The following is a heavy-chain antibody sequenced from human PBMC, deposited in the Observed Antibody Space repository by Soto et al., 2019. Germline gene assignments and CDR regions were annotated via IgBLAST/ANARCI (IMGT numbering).Heavy chain of an antibody. D-gene: IGHD1-26*01. J-gene: IGHJ3*01. CDR3: ARDLSDVHLWDAFDV. CDR1: GDTFNSYG. CDR2: IVPMFGTT. V-gene: IGHV1-69*01. Sequence: QVQLVQSGPELKKPGSSVKVSCKAPGDTFNSYGISWVRQAPGQGLEWMGGIVPMFGTTNLALKLEDRVTITADELTTTVYMKIRGLTSEDTAVYYCARDLSDVHLWDAFDVWGQGTRVTVSS.